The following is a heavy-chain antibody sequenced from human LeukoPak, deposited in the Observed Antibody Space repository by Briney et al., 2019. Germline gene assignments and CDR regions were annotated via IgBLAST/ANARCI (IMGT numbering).Heavy chain of an antibody. CDR1: GYTFTSYG. J-gene: IGHJ4*02. CDR2: ISAYNGNT. Sequence: GASVKVSCKASGYTFTSYGISWVRQAPGQGLEWMGWISAYNGNTNYAQKLQGRVTMTTDTSTSTAYMELRSLRSDDTAVYYCARLARTYWSSGWYFDYWGQGTLVTVSS. CDR3: ARLARTYWSSGWYFDY. V-gene: IGHV1-18*01. D-gene: IGHD6-19*01.